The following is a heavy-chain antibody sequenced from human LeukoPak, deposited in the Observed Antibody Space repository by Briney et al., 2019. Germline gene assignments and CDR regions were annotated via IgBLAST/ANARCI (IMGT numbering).Heavy chain of an antibody. J-gene: IGHJ6*03. D-gene: IGHD2-2*01. V-gene: IGHV1-69*13. CDR2: ITPIFGTA. Sequence: SVKVSCKASGGTFSSYAISWVRQAPGQGLEWMGGITPIFGTANYAQKFQGRVTITADESTSTAYMELSSLRSEDTAVYYCARGTVVVVPAGYYYMDVWGKGTTVTVSS. CDR3: ARGTVVVVPAGYYYMDV. CDR1: GGTFSSYA.